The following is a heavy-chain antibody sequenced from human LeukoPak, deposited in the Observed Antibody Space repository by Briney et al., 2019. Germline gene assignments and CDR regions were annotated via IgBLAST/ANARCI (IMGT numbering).Heavy chain of an antibody. CDR1: GYTFTSYG. Sequence: ASVRVSCKTSGYTFTSYGFSWVRQAPGQGLEWMGWVSAYNGDINYAQKVQGRVTMTTDTSTSTAYMELRSLRSDDTAVYYCARIAQQHLARHFDFWGQGTLVTVSS. V-gene: IGHV1-18*04. D-gene: IGHD6-13*01. CDR3: ARIAQQHLARHFDF. CDR2: VSAYNGDI. J-gene: IGHJ4*02.